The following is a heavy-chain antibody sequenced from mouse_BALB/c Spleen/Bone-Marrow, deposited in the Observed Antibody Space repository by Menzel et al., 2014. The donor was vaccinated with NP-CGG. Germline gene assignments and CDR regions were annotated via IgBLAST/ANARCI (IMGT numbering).Heavy chain of an antibody. J-gene: IGHJ2*01. CDR2: IAPGSVST. CDR1: GYTFTSYW. V-gene: IGHV1S41*01. CDR3: ARGDNSDY. Sequence: DLVKPGASVKLSCKASGYTFTSYWINWIKQRPGQGLEWIGRIAPGSVSTYYNEMFKGKATLTVDTSSSTAYIQLSSVSSEDSAVYFCARGDNSDYWGQGTTLTVSS.